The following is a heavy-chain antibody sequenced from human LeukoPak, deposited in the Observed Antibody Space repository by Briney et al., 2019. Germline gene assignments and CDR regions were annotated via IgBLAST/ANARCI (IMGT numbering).Heavy chain of an antibody. CDR2: INQDGSEK. V-gene: IGHV3-7*03. Sequence: PGGSLRLSCAASGFTFSNNWMSWVRQAPGKGLEWAANINQDGSEKNYVDSVKGRFTISRDNSKSTVSLQMNSLRVEDMAVYYCAKGGHYSFFDYWGRGTLVIVSS. J-gene: IGHJ4*02. CDR3: AKGGHYSFFDY. CDR1: GFTFSNNW. D-gene: IGHD2-15*01.